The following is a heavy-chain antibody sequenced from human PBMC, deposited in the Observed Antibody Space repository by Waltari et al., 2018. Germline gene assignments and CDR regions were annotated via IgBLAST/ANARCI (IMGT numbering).Heavy chain of an antibody. Sequence: QLQLQESGPGLVKPSETRSRTCTVSGGPIRRSRYYWGWIRLPPGKGLEWTGSIYYSGSTYYNPSRKRRVTMSVDTSKNQFSLKLSSVTATDTAVYYCTKYYDSSGYQRDAVDSWGQGTMVTVSS. CDR3: TKYYDSSGYQRDAVDS. D-gene: IGHD3-22*01. J-gene: IGHJ3*02. CDR2: IYYSGST. CDR1: GGPIRRSRYY. V-gene: IGHV4-39*07.